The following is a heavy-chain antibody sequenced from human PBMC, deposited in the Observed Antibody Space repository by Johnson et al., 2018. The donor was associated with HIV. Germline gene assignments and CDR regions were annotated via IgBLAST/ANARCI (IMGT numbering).Heavy chain of an antibody. Sequence: VQLVESGGGVVQPGGSLRLSCAASGFTFSNAWMSWVRQAPGKGLEWVGRIKSKTDGGTTDYAAPVKGRFTISRDDSKNTLYLQMNSLKTEDTAVYYCTTPSGSYVASYDACDIWGQGTMVTVSS. CDR1: GFTFSNAW. D-gene: IGHD1-26*01. CDR3: TTPSGSYVASYDACDI. J-gene: IGHJ3*02. V-gene: IGHV3-15*01. CDR2: IKSKTDGGTT.